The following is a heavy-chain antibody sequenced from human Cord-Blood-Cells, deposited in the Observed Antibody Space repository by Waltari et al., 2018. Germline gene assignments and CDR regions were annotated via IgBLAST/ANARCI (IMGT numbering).Heavy chain of an antibody. CDR3: ASHSSSNAFDI. CDR1: GGTFSSYA. CDR2: IIPILGIA. V-gene: IGHV1-69*09. Sequence: QVQLVQSGAEVKKPGSSVKVSCKASGGTFSSYAISWVRQAPGQGLEWMGRIIPILGIANYAQKFQGRVTITADKSTSTAYMELSSPRSEDTAVYYCASHSSSNAFDIWGQGTMVTVSS. J-gene: IGHJ3*02. D-gene: IGHD6-6*01.